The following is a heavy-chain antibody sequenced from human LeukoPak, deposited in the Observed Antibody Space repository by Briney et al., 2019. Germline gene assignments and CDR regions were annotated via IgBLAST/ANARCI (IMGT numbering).Heavy chain of an antibody. CDR2: INHSGST. CDR3: ARERRWDIVLMVYAPYNWFDS. D-gene: IGHD2-8*01. Sequence: SETLSLTCAVYGGSFSGYYWSWIRQPPGKGLEWIGEINHSGSTNYNPSLKSRVTISVDTSKNQFSLKLSSVTAADTAVYYCARERRWDIVLMVYAPYNWFDSWGQGTLVTVSS. V-gene: IGHV4-34*01. CDR1: GGSFSGYY. J-gene: IGHJ5*01.